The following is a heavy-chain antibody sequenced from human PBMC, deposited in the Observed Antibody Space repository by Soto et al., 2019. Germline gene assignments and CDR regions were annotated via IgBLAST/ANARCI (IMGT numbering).Heavy chain of an antibody. CDR2: ISYDSTKT. D-gene: IGHD1-26*01. V-gene: IGHV3-30*03. J-gene: IGHJ6*02. CDR1: GFTFNSYG. CDR3: ARTRSAWSDFHYYSLDV. Sequence: QVQLVESGGGVVQPGRSLRLSCAASGFTFNSYGMHWVRQGPGNGLEWVAFISYDSTKTYYADSVKGRFTISRDNSNSALYVQMNSLTGEDTAVYYCARTRSAWSDFHYYSLDVGGQGTKVTVSS.